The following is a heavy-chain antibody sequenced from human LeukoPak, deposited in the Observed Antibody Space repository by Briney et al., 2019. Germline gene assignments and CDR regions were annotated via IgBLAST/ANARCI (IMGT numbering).Heavy chain of an antibody. J-gene: IGHJ4*02. D-gene: IGHD2-21*01. CDR1: GLTVSSYG. V-gene: IGHV3-23*01. CDR2: IIGSAVNT. CDR3: AREAAVLIRGYFDY. Sequence: GGSLRLSCGASGLTVSSYGMSWVRQAPGKGLEWVSTIIGSAVNTYYADSVKGRFTISRDDSKNTVYLQMNSLRAEDTAVYYCAREAAVLIRGYFDYWGQGTLVTVSS.